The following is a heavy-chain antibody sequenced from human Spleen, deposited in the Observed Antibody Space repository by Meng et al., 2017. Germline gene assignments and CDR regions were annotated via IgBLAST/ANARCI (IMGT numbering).Heavy chain of an antibody. CDR2: ISSSSSYI. Sequence: GESLKISCAASGFTFSSYSMNWVRQAPGKGLEWVSSISSSSSYIYYADSVKGRFTISRDNSKNTLYLQMNSLRAEDTAVYYCAKGGYSYGYDDWGQGTLVTVSS. V-gene: IGHV3-21*04. CDR3: AKGGYSYGYDD. J-gene: IGHJ4*02. D-gene: IGHD5-18*01. CDR1: GFTFSSYS.